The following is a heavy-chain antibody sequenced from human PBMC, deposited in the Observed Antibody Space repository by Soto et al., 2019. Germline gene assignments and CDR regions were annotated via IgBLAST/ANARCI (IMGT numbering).Heavy chain of an antibody. CDR2: IYYTGST. CDR1: GGSISSYY. D-gene: IGHD6-19*01. Sequence: SETLSLTCTVSGGSISSYYWSWIRQPAGKGLEWIGRIYYTGSTNYSPSLRSRVSISVDTSKNEFSLRLSSVTAADTAVYFCARSVAVPGAHIDYWGQGTQVTVSS. V-gene: IGHV4-4*07. J-gene: IGHJ4*02. CDR3: ARSVAVPGAHIDY.